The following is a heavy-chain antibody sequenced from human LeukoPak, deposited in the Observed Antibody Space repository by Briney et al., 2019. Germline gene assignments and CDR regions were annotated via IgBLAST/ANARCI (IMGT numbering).Heavy chain of an antibody. D-gene: IGHD5-12*01. CDR1: GFTSSSYG. J-gene: IGHJ4*02. CDR2: IWYDGSNK. V-gene: IGHV3-33*01. CDR3: ARENSGYDFALDY. Sequence: GGSLRLSCAASGFTSSSYGMHWVRQAPGKGLEWVAVIWYDGSNKYHADSVKGRFTISRDNSKNTLYLQMNSLRAEDTAVYYCARENSGYDFALDYWGQGTLVTVSS.